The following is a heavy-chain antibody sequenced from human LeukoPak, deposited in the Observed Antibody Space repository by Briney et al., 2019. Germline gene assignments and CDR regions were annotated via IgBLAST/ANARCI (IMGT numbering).Heavy chain of an antibody. Sequence: GASVKVSCKTSGYTFTSYYIHWVRQAPGQGLEWMGIMNPSGGSTSYAQKFQGRVTMTRDMSTSTVYMELSSLRSEDTAVYYCARGQYYYDSSGYHDAFDIWGQGTMVTVSS. CDR2: MNPSGGST. J-gene: IGHJ3*02. D-gene: IGHD3-22*01. CDR3: ARGQYYYDSSGYHDAFDI. CDR1: GYTFTSYY. V-gene: IGHV1-46*01.